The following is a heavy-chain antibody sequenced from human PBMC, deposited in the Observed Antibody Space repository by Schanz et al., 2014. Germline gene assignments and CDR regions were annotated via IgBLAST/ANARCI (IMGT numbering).Heavy chain of an antibody. J-gene: IGHJ6*02. CDR3: TRGNALDV. V-gene: IGHV4-59*01. D-gene: IGHD1-1*01. CDR2: IYYTAST. Sequence: QVQLQESGPGLVKPSETLSLTCSVSGGDIGNYYWSWIRQPPGKGLEWIGYIYYTASTNYNPSLRSRVTISADTSKNQFSLKLTSVTAADSAVYFCTRGNALDVWGQGTTVTVS. CDR1: GGDIGNYY.